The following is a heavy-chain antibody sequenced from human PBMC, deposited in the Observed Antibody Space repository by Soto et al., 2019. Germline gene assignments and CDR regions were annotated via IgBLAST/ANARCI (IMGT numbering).Heavy chain of an antibody. CDR1: GFTFGDYA. Sequence: GGSLRLSCTASGFTFGDYAMSWFRQAPGKGLEWVGFIRSKAYGGTTEYAASVKGRFTISRDDSKSIAYLQMNSLKTEDTAVYYCTRQPPPSITIFCPGCYYFDYWGQGTLVTVSS. D-gene: IGHD3-9*01. CDR3: TRQPPPSITIFCPGCYYFDY. J-gene: IGHJ4*02. CDR2: IRSKAYGGTT. V-gene: IGHV3-49*03.